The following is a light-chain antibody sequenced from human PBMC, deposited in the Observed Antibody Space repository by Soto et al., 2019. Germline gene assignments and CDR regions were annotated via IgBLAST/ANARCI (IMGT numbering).Light chain of an antibody. CDR2: AAS. Sequence: DIQMTQSPSSLSASVGDRVTITCRASQDIRNELGWYQQKPGKAPKRLIYAASSLQSGVPSRFSGSGSGTEFSLTISSLQPEDYATYYCLQHNDYPPTFGQGTKVEI. J-gene: IGKJ1*01. CDR3: LQHNDYPPT. CDR1: QDIRNE. V-gene: IGKV1-17*01.